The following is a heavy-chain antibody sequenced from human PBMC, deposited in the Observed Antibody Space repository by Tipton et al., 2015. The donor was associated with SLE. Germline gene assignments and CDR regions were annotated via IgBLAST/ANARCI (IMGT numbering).Heavy chain of an antibody. Sequence: SLRLSCTASGFTLSDFEVHWVRQAPGKGLEWIAFISDSGSTTFLADSVEGRFTLSRDNAKSSVNLHMSSLGADDTAVYYCARLVAPDYFDYWGQGTLVTVSS. J-gene: IGHJ4*02. CDR2: ISDSGSTT. CDR1: GFTLSDFE. CDR3: ARLVAPDYFDY. V-gene: IGHV3-48*03. D-gene: IGHD2-8*02.